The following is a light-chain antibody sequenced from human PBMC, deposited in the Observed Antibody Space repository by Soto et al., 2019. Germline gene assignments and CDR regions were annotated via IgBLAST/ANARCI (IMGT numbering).Light chain of an antibody. Sequence: EIVMTQSPATLSVSPGERVTLSCRASQSVSSNLAWYQQKPGQAPRLLIYGASTRATGIPARFSGSGSGTEFTLTISSLQSEDFSVYYCQQCNNWHLTFGQGTKVEIK. J-gene: IGKJ1*01. CDR3: QQCNNWHLT. CDR2: GAS. V-gene: IGKV3-15*01. CDR1: QSVSSN.